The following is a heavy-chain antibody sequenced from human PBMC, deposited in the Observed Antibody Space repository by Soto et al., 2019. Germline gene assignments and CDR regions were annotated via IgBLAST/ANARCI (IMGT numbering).Heavy chain of an antibody. CDR3: AADPSYDILTGYGWFDP. CDR1: GFTFTSSA. V-gene: IGHV1-58*02. D-gene: IGHD3-9*01. CDR2: IVVGSGNT. Sequence: QMQLVQSGPEVKKPGSSVKVSCKASGFTFTSSAMQWVRQARGQRLEWIGWIVVGSGNTNYAQKFQERVTITRDMSTSTAYMELSSLRSEDTAVYYCAADPSYDILTGYGWFDPRGQGTLVTVSS. J-gene: IGHJ5*02.